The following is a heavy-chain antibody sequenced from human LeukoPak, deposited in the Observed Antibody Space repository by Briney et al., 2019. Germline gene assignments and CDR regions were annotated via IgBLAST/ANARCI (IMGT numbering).Heavy chain of an antibody. CDR1: GFTFSSYR. CDR3: ARLVRPYFDY. V-gene: IGHV3-7*05. CDR2: IKQDGSEK. Sequence: PGGSLRLSCAASGFTFSSYRMSWVRQAPGKGLEWVANIKQDGSEKYYVDSVKGRFTISRDNAKNSLYLQMNSLRAEDTAVYYCARLVRPYFDYWGQGTLVTVSS. J-gene: IGHJ4*02.